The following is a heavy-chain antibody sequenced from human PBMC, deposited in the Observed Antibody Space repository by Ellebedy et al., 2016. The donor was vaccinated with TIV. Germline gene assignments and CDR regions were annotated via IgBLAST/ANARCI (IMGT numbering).Heavy chain of an antibody. CDR2: VSTADANT. J-gene: IGHJ4*02. D-gene: IGHD3/OR15-3a*01. Sequence: ASVKVSCXASGYTFTTYQIHWVRQAPGQRLEWMGWVSTADANTKYSQKFQGRVIITRDTSASTAYMELSSLSFEDTAIYYCARNYNGLGVWGQGTLVTVSS. CDR3: ARNYNGLGV. CDR1: GYTFTTYQ. V-gene: IGHV1-3*04.